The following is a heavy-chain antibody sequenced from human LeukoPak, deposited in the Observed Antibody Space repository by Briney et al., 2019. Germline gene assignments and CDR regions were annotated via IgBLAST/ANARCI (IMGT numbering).Heavy chain of an antibody. CDR1: GFTFSSYG. CDR3: AKLYTLAYCGGDCYPDPNDAFDI. D-gene: IGHD2-21*01. CDR2: IRYDGSNK. V-gene: IGHV3-30*02. J-gene: IGHJ3*02. Sequence: PGGSLRLSCAASGFTFSSYGMHWVRQAPGKGLEWVAFIRYDGSNKYYADSVKGRLTISRDNSKNTLYLQMNSLRAEDTAVYYCAKLYTLAYCGGDCYPDPNDAFDIWGQGTMVTVSS.